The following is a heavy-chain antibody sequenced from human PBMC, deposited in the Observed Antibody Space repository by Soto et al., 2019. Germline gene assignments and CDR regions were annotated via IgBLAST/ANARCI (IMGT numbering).Heavy chain of an antibody. Sequence: GGSLRLSCAASGFTFSSYAMHWVRQAPGKGLEWVAIISYDGSNKYYADSVKGRFTISRDNSKNTLYLQMNSLRAEDTAVYYCARLYCSSTSCYRGMGWFDPWGQGTLVTVSS. V-gene: IGHV3-30-3*01. J-gene: IGHJ5*02. CDR3: ARLYCSSTSCYRGMGWFDP. CDR2: ISYDGSNK. CDR1: GFTFSSYA. D-gene: IGHD2-2*02.